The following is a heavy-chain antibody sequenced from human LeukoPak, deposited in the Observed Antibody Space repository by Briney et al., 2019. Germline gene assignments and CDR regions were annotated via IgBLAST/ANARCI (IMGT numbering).Heavy chain of an antibody. CDR3: ARLSSHYGDYKVDP. CDR1: GFPFTSYA. CDR2: VNADNSNT. J-gene: IGHJ5*02. D-gene: IGHD4-17*01. V-gene: IGHV1-3*03. Sequence: ASVKVSCKASGFPFTSYAIHWVRQAPGQRLEWMGWVNADNSNTKYSQEFQGRVTMTRDTSISTAYMELSSLRSEDTAVYYCARLSSHYGDYKVDPWGQGTLVTVSS.